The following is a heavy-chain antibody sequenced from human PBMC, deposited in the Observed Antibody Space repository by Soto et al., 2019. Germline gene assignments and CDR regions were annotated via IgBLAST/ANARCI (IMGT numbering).Heavy chain of an antibody. CDR2: ISAYNGNT. D-gene: IGHD6-13*01. Sequence: ASVKVACKTSGSTFTSYGISCVRHTPGQGREWMGWISAYNGNTNYAQKLQGRVTMTTDTSTSTAYMELRSLRSDDTAVYYCARDSSYSSSWYVANWFDPWGQGTPVTVSS. CDR3: ARDSSYSSSWYVANWFDP. J-gene: IGHJ5*02. V-gene: IGHV1-18*01. CDR1: GSTFTSYG.